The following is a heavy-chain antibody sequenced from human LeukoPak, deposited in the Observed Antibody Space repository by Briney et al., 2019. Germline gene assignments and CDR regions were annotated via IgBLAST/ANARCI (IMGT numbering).Heavy chain of an antibody. CDR3: ARVEFNYYDSSGYYSPRSYYYYYYMVV. CDR2: IYYSGST. Sequence: PSETLSLTCTVSGGSISSYYWRWIRQPPGKGLEWIGYIYYSGSTNYNPSLKSRVTISVDTSKNQFSLKLSSVTAADTAVYYCARVEFNYYDSSGYYSPRSYYYYYYMVVWGKGTTVSVTS. CDR1: GGSISSYY. D-gene: IGHD3-22*01. V-gene: IGHV4-59*01. J-gene: IGHJ6*03.